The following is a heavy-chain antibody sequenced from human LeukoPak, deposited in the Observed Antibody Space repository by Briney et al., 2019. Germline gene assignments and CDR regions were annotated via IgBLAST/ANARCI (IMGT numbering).Heavy chain of an antibody. V-gene: IGHV3-7*03. CDR2: IKEDGTET. CDR1: GFMLSSNW. J-gene: IGHJ4*02. CDR3: AKEGRSLQTY. Sequence: GGSLRLSCAASGFMLSSNWMSWVRLAPGKGLEWVANIKEDGTETYYVDSVKGRFTISRDNAKNSLYLQMNSLRVEDTAVYYCAKEGRSLQTYWGQGTLVTVSS. D-gene: IGHD5-24*01.